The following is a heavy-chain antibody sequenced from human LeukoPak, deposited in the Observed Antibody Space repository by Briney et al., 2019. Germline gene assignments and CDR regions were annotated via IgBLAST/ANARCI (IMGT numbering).Heavy chain of an antibody. CDR1: GFTFSNYW. Sequence: GGSLRLSCAASGFTFSNYWMSWVRQAPGKGLEWVANIKQDGSEKYYVDSVKGRFTISRDNAKNLLYLQVNSLRAEDTAVYYCARDLDGGDYWGQGTLVTVSS. J-gene: IGHJ4*02. D-gene: IGHD2-15*01. CDR3: ARDLDGGDY. CDR2: IKQDGSEK. V-gene: IGHV3-7*01.